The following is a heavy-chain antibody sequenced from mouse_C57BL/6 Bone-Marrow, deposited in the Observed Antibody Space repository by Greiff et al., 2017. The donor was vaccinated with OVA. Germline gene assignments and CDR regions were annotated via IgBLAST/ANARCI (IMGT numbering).Heavy chain of an antibody. D-gene: IGHD6-1*01. CDR3: AKNREGTASNYFDY. CDR1: GFSLTSYG. V-gene: IGHV2-5*01. Sequence: QVQLQQSGPGLVQPSQSLSITCTVSGFSLTSYGVHWVRQSPGKGLEWLGVIWRGGSTDYNAAFMSRLSITKDNSKSQVFFKMNSLQADDTAIYYCAKNREGTASNYFDYWGQGTTLTVSS. J-gene: IGHJ2*01. CDR2: IWRGGST.